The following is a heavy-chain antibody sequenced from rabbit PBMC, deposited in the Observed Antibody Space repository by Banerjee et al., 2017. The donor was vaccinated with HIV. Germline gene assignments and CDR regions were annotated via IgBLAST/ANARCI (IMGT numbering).Heavy chain of an antibody. CDR2: IAAGGSGST. J-gene: IGHJ4*01. V-gene: IGHV1S40*01. D-gene: IGHD4-1*01. CDR1: GFSFSSSYW. CDR3: ARDLSSSGWSDFAL. Sequence: QSLEESGGDLVKPGASLTLTCTASGFSFSSSYWICWVRQAPGKGLEWIACIAAGGSGSTYYASWAKGRFTISKTSSTTVTLQMTSLTAADTATYFCARDLSSSGWSDFALWGPGTLVTVS.